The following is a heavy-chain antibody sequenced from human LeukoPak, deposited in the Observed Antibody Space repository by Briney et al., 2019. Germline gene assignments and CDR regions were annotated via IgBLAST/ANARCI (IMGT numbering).Heavy chain of an antibody. D-gene: IGHD3-10*01. CDR3: ARPYYYGSGSYLY. CDR1: GFTFSSYA. Sequence: PGGSLRLSCAVSGFTFSSYAMHWVRQAPGKGLEYVSAISSNGGSTYYANSVKGRFTISRDNSKNTLYLQMGSLRAEDMAVYYCARPYYYGSGSYLYWGQGTLVTVSS. CDR2: ISSNGGST. J-gene: IGHJ4*02. V-gene: IGHV3-64*01.